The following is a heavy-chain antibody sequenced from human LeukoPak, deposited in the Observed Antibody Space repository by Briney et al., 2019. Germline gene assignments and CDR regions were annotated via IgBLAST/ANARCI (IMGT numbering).Heavy chain of an antibody. CDR2: IEQDGSKK. V-gene: IGHV3-7*01. CDR3: ARDLSAKDDY. Sequence: GGSLRLSCAASGFTFSSYWMNWLRQAPGKGLEWVANIEQDGSKKYYVDSVKGRFTISRDNAKNSLYLQRHSLRADDTAVYYCARDLSAKDDYWGQGTLVTVSS. J-gene: IGHJ4*02. CDR1: GFTFSSYW.